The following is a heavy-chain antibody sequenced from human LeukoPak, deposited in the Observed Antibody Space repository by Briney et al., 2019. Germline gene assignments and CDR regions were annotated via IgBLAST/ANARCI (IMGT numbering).Heavy chain of an antibody. Sequence: PGGSLRLSCAASGFILRSYSMSWVPQAPGKGLEWVAFSSSSGNYIYYADSVKGRFIISRDNAKSSLDLQLNSLRAEDTALYYCARGQQLDYWGQGILVTVSS. CDR1: GFILRSYS. CDR2: SSSSGNYI. J-gene: IGHJ4*02. D-gene: IGHD6-13*01. V-gene: IGHV3-21*01. CDR3: ARGQQLDY.